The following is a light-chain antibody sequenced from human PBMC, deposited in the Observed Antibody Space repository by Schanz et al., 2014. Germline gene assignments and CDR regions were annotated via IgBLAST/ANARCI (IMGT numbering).Light chain of an antibody. CDR1: QSVSSN. CDR2: GAS. V-gene: IGKV3-20*01. J-gene: IGKJ2*01. CDR3: QQYGSSPYT. Sequence: EIVLTQSPGTLSLSPGERATLSCRASQSVSSNLAWYQQKPGQAPRLLIDGASTRATGIPARFSGSGSGTEFTLTITRLEPEDFAVYFCQQYGSSPYTFGLGTKLEIK.